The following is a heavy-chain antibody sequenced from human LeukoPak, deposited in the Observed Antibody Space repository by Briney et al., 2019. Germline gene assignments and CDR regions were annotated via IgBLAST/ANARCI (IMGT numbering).Heavy chain of an antibody. D-gene: IGHD1-26*01. V-gene: IGHV4-4*07. CDR3: ARVGVGVGATYFDY. CDR1: GGSISSYY. J-gene: IGHJ4*02. CDR2: IYTSGST. Sequence: ASETLSLTCTASGGSISSYYWSWIRQPAGKGLEWIGRIYTSGSTNYNPSLKSRVTMSVDTSKNQFSLKLSSVTAADTAVYYCARVGVGVGATYFDYWGQGTLVTVSS.